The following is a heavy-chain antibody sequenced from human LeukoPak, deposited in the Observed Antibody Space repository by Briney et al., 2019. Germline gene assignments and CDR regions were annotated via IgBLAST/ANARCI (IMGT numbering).Heavy chain of an antibody. CDR2: ISAYNGNT. J-gene: IGHJ4*02. V-gene: IGHV1-18*01. Sequence: GESLKISCKGSGYSFTSYGISWVRQAPGQGLEWMGWISAYNGNTNYAQKLQGRVTMTTDTSTSTAYMELRSLRSDDTAVYYCARGLPIAVAGQARFDYWGQGTLVTVSS. CDR3: ARGLPIAVAGQARFDY. CDR1: GYSFTSYG. D-gene: IGHD6-19*01.